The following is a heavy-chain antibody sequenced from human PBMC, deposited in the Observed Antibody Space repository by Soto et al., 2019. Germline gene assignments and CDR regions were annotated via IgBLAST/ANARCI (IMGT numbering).Heavy chain of an antibody. J-gene: IGHJ4*02. CDR1: GYSFTSYW. D-gene: IGHD2-15*01. CDR2: IYPGDSDT. CDR3: ASTYCRDDPTHFAY. V-gene: IGHV5-51*01. Sequence: PGESLKISCKGSGYSFTSYWIDWVRQMPGKGLEWMGIIYPGDSDTRYSPSFQGQVTISADKSISTAYLQWSSLKASDTAMYYCASTYCRDDPTHFAYWGQGTLVLVSS.